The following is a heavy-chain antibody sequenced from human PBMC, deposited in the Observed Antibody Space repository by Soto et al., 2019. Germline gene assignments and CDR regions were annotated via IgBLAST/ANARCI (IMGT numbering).Heavy chain of an antibody. D-gene: IGHD2-21*02. V-gene: IGHV3-23*01. CDR2: INSGVANT. Sequence: GGSLRLSCAATGFRFSSYGMNWVRQAPGKGLEWVSGINSGVANTYYADSVKGRFTISGDNSKNTLYLQMNSLRADDSAVYYCAKAPPSVVSASFDYWGLGTLVTVSS. J-gene: IGHJ4*02. CDR3: AKAPPSVVSASFDY. CDR1: GFRFSSYG.